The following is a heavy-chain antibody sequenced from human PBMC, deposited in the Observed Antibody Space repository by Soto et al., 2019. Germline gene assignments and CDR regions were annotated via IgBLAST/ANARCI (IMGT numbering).Heavy chain of an antibody. CDR1: GYTFTSYG. Sequence: GASVKVSCKASGYTFTSYGISWVRQAPGQGLEWMGWISAYNGNTNYAQKLQGRVTMTTDTSTSTAYMELRSLRSDDTAVYYCARDRTLTPVDWFDPWGQGTLVTVSS. CDR2: ISAYNGNT. CDR3: ARDRTLTPVDWFDP. V-gene: IGHV1-18*01. D-gene: IGHD4-17*01. J-gene: IGHJ5*02.